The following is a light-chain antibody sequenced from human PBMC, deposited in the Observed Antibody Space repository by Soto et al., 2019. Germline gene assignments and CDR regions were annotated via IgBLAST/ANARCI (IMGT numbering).Light chain of an antibody. V-gene: IGKV3-15*01. CDR1: ESVKSR. Sequence: EKVVTQSRSTVSLYPFEIATRSCSSSESVKSRVAWYQQKPGQAPRLLIYDAFTRVIGIPARFSGSASGTEFTLTISNLQSEDFAVYYCQQYDEWPLTLGGGTKVDIK. CDR2: DAF. CDR3: QQYDEWPLT. J-gene: IGKJ4*01.